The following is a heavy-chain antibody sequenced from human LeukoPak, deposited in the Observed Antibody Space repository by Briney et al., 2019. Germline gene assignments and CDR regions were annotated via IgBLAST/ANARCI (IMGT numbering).Heavy chain of an antibody. J-gene: IGHJ4*02. CDR2: IYSGGST. Sequence: GGSLRLSCAASGSTVSSNYMSWVRQAPGKGLEWVSVIYSGGSTYYADSVKGRFTISRDNAKNSLYLQMNSLRAEDTAVYYCAREGYCTNGVCYLGGFDYWGQGTLVTVSS. D-gene: IGHD2-8*01. CDR1: GSTVSSNY. V-gene: IGHV3-53*01. CDR3: AREGYCTNGVCYLGGFDY.